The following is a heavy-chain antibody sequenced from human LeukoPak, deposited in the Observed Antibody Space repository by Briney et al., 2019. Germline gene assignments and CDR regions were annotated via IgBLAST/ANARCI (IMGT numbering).Heavy chain of an antibody. CDR3: AKDDWGPADY. D-gene: IGHD3-9*01. CDR1: GFTFSGSA. CDR2: IRSKANSYAT. J-gene: IGHJ4*02. V-gene: IGHV3-73*01. Sequence: GGSLRLSCAASGFTFSGSAMHWVRQASGKGLEWVGRIRSKANSYATAYAASVKGRFTISRDNAKNSLYLQMNSLRVEDTAIYYCAKDDWGPADYWGQGTLVTVSS.